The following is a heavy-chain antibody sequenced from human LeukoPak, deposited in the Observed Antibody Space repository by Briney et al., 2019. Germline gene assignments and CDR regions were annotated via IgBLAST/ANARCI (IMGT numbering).Heavy chain of an antibody. D-gene: IGHD1-7*01. Sequence: ASVKVSCKASGYTFTGYYMHWVRQAPGQGLEWMGWINPNSGGTNYAQKFQGRVTMTRDTSISTAYMELSRLRSDDTAVYYCALTGTTIYHPFDYWGQGTLVTVSS. CDR1: GYTFTGYY. CDR3: ALTGTTIYHPFDY. J-gene: IGHJ4*02. CDR2: INPNSGGT. V-gene: IGHV1-2*02.